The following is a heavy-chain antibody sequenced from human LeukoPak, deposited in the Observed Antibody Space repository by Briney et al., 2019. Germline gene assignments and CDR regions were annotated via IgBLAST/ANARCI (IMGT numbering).Heavy chain of an antibody. Sequence: PGGSLRLSCAASGFTFSSSAMGWVRQAPGKGLEWVSLISSSGGSTYYADSVRGRFTISRDNSKNTLYLQMDSLRAEDTAVYYCAKYSSSWYGYYFDYWGQGTLVTVSS. V-gene: IGHV3-23*01. J-gene: IGHJ4*02. D-gene: IGHD6-13*01. CDR1: GFTFSSSA. CDR2: ISSSGGST. CDR3: AKYSSSWYGYYFDY.